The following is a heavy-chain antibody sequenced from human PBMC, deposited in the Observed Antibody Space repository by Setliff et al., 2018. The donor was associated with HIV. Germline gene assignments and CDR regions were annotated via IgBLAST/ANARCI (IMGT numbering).Heavy chain of an antibody. V-gene: IGHV3-23*01. CDR3: VKPMGAEVFDY. Sequence: GGSLRLSCAASGFNFGMYSMNWVRQAPGKGLEWVSVISGTGGSTYYADSVKGRFTISRDNSKNTVSLQMNSLRAEDTAVYYCVKPMGAEVFDYWGQGTLVTVSS. D-gene: IGHD3-10*01. J-gene: IGHJ4*02. CDR1: GFNFGMYS. CDR2: ISGTGGST.